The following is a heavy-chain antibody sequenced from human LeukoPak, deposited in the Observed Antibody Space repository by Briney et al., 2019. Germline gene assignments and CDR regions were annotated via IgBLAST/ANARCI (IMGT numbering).Heavy chain of an antibody. J-gene: IGHJ4*02. Sequence: PGVSLRLSXAASGFTFSIYAMSWVRQAPGKGLEWVSSISSKGELTFYADSVKGRFTISRDNSESTLYLQMNILRAEDTAIYYCTRDRPNYYGSDGHYYRRNGDYWGRGTLVTVSS. CDR1: GFTFSIYA. V-gene: IGHV3-23*01. D-gene: IGHD3-22*01. CDR3: TRDRPNYYGSDGHYYRRNGDY. CDR2: ISSKGELT.